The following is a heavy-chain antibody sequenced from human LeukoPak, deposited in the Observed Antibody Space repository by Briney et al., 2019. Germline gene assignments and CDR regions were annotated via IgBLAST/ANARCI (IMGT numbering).Heavy chain of an antibody. CDR3: AHSDSSNYAFSFQY. J-gene: IGHJ4*02. D-gene: IGHD3-16*01. CDR1: GFSLSTSGVG. Sequence: SGPTLVRPTQTLTLTCTFSGFSLSTSGVGVGWIRQPPGKALEWLALIYWDDDKRYSPSLKSKLSITKDTSKNQVVLTMTNMAPVDTATYYCAHSDSSNYAFSFQYWGQGNLVTVSS. V-gene: IGHV2-5*02. CDR2: IYWDDDK.